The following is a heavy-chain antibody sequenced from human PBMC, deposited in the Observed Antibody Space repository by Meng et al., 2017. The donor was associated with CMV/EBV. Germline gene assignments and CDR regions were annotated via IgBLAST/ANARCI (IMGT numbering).Heavy chain of an antibody. D-gene: IGHD6-13*01. CDR1: GFTFSSYA. Sequence: GESLKISCAASGFTFSSYAMSWVRQAPGKGLEWVSAISGSGGSTYYADSVKGRFTISRDNSKNTLYLQMNSLRVEDTAVYYCAKDRLSSSWLYYYYYGMDVWGQGTTVTVSS. CDR3: AKDRLSSSWLYYYYYGMDV. J-gene: IGHJ6*02. V-gene: IGHV3-23*01. CDR2: ISGSGGST.